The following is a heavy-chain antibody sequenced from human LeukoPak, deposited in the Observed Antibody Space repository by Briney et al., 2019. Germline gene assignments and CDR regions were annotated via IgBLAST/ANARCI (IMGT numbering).Heavy chain of an antibody. CDR1: GFTFSSYA. CDR2: IKQDGSET. Sequence: GGSLRLSCAASGFTFSSYAMSWVRQAPGKGLEWVANIKQDGSETYYVDSVKGRFTISRDNAKDSLYLQMNSLRAEDTAVYYCARGPDDPFDIWGQGTMVTVSS. CDR3: ARGPDDPFDI. J-gene: IGHJ3*02. V-gene: IGHV3-7*04.